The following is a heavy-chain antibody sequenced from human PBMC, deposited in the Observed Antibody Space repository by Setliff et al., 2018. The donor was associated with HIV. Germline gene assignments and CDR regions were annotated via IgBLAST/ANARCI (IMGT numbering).Heavy chain of an antibody. D-gene: IGHD3-16*01. J-gene: IGHJ4*02. CDR1: GYSISSGYY. CDR3: AIFQQRPWGGLDY. CDR2: IYHSGST. V-gene: IGHV4-38-2*01. Sequence: SETLSLTCAVSGYSISSGYYWGWIRQPPGKGLEWIGSIYHSGSTYYNPSLKSRVTMSLDTSKNQFSLKLNSVTALDTAVYYCAIFQQRPWGGLDYWGQGTLVTVSS.